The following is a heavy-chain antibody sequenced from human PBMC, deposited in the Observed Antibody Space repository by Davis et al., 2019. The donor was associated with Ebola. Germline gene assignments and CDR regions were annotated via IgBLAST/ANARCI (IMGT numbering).Heavy chain of an antibody. J-gene: IGHJ3*02. CDR1: GYTLTELS. Sequence: AASVKVSCKVSGYTLTELSMHWVRQAPGKGLEWMGGFDPEDGETIYAQKFQGRVTMTEDTSTDTAYMELSSLRSEDSAVYYCATNYGDYGRAFDIWGQGTMVTVSS. CDR3: ATNYGDYGRAFDI. V-gene: IGHV1-24*01. CDR2: FDPEDGET. D-gene: IGHD4-17*01.